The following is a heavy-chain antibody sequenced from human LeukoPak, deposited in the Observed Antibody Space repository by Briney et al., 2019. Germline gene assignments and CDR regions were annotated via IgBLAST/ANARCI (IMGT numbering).Heavy chain of an antibody. CDR3: AREAYDYVWGSYGFDY. Sequence: GGSLRLSCAASGFTFSSYAMHWVRQAPGKGLEWVAVISYDGSNKYYADSVKGRFTISRDNSKNTLYPQMNSLRAEDTAVYYCAREAYDYVWGSYGFDYWGQGTLVTVSS. CDR1: GFTFSSYA. V-gene: IGHV3-30-3*01. CDR2: ISYDGSNK. D-gene: IGHD3-16*01. J-gene: IGHJ4*02.